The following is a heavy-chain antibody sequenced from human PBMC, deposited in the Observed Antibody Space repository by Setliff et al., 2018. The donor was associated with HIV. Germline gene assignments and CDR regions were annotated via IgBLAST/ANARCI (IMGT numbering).Heavy chain of an antibody. CDR1: GGTFSSYA. J-gene: IGHJ4*02. CDR2: ISAYNGNT. V-gene: IGHV1-18*01. CDR3: AREGPKGYCSGGSCYIY. D-gene: IGHD2-15*01. Sequence: APVKVSCKASGGTFSSYAISWVRQAPGQGLEWMGWISAYNGNTNYAQKLQGRVTMTTDTSTSTAYMELRSLRSDDTAVYYCAREGPKGYCSGGSCYIYWGQGTLVTVSS.